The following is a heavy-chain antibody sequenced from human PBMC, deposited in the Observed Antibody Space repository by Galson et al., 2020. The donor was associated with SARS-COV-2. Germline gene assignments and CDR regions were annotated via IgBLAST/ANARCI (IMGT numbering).Heavy chain of an antibody. V-gene: IGHV4-34*01. CDR1: GGSFSGYS. D-gene: IGHD2-21*02. CDR2: INHGGST. J-gene: IGHJ6*03. CDR3: AREKIVTATFYYNNYMDV. Sequence: SETLSLTCAVYGGSFSGYSWTWIRQPPGKGLEWIGEINHGGSTNYNPSLKSRVTISVDTSKNQFSLKLSSVAAADTAVYYCAREKIVTATFYYNNYMDVWGKGTTVTVSS.